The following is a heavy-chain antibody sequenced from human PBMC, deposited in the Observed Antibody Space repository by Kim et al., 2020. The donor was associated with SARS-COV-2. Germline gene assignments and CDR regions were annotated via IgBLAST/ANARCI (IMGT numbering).Heavy chain of an antibody. V-gene: IGHV3-33*01. CDR3: ARDAGGGDWNYLDY. Sequence: GGSLRLSCVASGFTFSSHGMHWVRQSPAKGLEWVAVIWYDGNKKYSVDSVKGRFAISRDNSKNTLYLEMNSLRAEDTAVYFCARDAGGGDWNYLDYWGQGTLVSVSS. CDR1: GFTFSSHG. J-gene: IGHJ4*02. CDR2: IWYDGNKK. D-gene: IGHD2-21*02.